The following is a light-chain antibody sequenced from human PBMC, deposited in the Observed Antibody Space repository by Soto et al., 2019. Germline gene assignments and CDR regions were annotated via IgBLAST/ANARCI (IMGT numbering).Light chain of an antibody. Sequence: DVQMTQSPSSLSAFVGDRVTITCRASQGIDPYLAWFQQKPGKAPKLLIYATSTLQSGVPSRFSGSGSGTDFTLTINSLQPEDVGTYYCQQYNSSPLTFGGGTKVEIK. CDR1: QGIDPY. CDR3: QQYNSSPLT. CDR2: ATS. J-gene: IGKJ4*01. V-gene: IGKV1-27*01.